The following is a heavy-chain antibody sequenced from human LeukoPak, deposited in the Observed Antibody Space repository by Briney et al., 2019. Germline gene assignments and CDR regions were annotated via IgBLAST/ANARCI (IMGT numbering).Heavy chain of an antibody. CDR3: ATDSDRRGSGSYDFDY. J-gene: IGHJ4*02. V-gene: IGHV1-24*01. CDR2: FDPEDGET. CDR1: GYTLTELS. Sequence: ASVKVSCKVSGYTLTELSMHWVRQAPGKGLEWMGGFDPEDGETIYAQKFQGRVTMTEDTSTDTAYMELSSLRSEDTAVYYCATDSDRRGSGSYDFDYWGQGTLVTVSS. D-gene: IGHD3-10*01.